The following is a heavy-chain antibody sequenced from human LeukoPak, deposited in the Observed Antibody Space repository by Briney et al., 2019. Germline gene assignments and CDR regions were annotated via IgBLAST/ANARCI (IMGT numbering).Heavy chain of an antibody. CDR2: IYYSGST. J-gene: IGHJ4*02. CDR1: GGSISSYY. D-gene: IGHD3-16*01. V-gene: IGHV4-59*01. CDR3: AKGGPFMMGDV. Sequence: SETLSLTCTVSGGSISSYYWSWIRQPPGKGLEWIGYIYYSGSTNYNPSLKSRVTISVDTSKNQFSLKLSSVTAADTAVYYCAKGGPFMMGDVWGQGTLVTVSS.